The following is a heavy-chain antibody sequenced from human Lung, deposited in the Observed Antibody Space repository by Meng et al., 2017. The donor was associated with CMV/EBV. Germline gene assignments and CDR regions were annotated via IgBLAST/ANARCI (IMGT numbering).Heavy chain of an antibody. Sequence: GGSXKISCRASGFTFGDYAMSWVRQAPGKGLEWVGFIRSKGYGGTIEYAVSVKGRFTISRDDSKSIAYLQMNSLKTEDTAVYYCTRGHSSGIWGQGTLVTVSS. CDR2: IRSKGYGGTI. V-gene: IGHV3-49*04. CDR1: GFTFGDYA. J-gene: IGHJ4*02. CDR3: TRGHSSGI. D-gene: IGHD6-19*01.